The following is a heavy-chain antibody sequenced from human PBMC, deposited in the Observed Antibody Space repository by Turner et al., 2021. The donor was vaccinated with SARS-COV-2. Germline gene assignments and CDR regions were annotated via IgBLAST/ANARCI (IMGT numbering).Heavy chain of an antibody. J-gene: IGHJ2*01. V-gene: IGHV3-30*03. Sequence: QVQLLESGGDVVPPGRSLRLSCTAPGFTFSSYPMHWVRQAPGKGLEWVAVISYAGDNTKYADSVKGRFTVSRDTSKSTLFLQINSLKSEDTAVYYCARGGVKMSTIYWYFDLWGRGTLVTVSS. CDR1: GFTFSSYP. CDR3: ARGGVKMSTIYWYFDL. CDR2: ISYAGDNT. D-gene: IGHD1-26*01.